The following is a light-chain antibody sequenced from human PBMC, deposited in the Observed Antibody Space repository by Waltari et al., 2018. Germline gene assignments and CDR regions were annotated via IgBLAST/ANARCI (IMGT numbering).Light chain of an antibody. J-gene: IGKJ1*01. Sequence: IQMTQPPSSLSASVGDSANITCRASQSISSYLNWYQQKPGKAPKLLIYAASSLQSGVPSRFSGSGSGTDFTLTISSLQPEDFATYNCQQSYSTWTFGQGTKVEIK. CDR1: QSISSY. CDR3: QQSYSTWT. V-gene: IGKV1-39*01. CDR2: AAS.